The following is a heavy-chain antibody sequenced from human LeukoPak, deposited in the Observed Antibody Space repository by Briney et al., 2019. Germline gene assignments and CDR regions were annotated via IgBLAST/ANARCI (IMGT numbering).Heavy chain of an antibody. V-gene: IGHV4-31*03. J-gene: IGHJ3*02. CDR1: GGSISSGGYY. D-gene: IGHD2-2*01. CDR2: IYYSGST. Sequence: PSQTLSLTCTVSGGSISSGGYYWSWIRQHPGKGLEWIGYIYYSGSTNYNPSLKSRVTISVDTSKNQFSLELSSVTAADTAVYYCARGGRRAKYQLLRSVSFDIWGQGTMVTVSS. CDR3: ARGGRRAKYQLLRSVSFDI.